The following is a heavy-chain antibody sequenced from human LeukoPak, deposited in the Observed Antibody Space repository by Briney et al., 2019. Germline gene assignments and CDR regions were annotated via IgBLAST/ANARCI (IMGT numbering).Heavy chain of an antibody. Sequence: PGGSLRLSCAASGFTFSSYAMSWVRQAPGKGLEWVSAISGSGGSTYYADSVKGRFTISRDNSKNTLYLQMNSLRAEDTAVYYCSRGRGYSGYDPLDYWGQGTLVTVSS. D-gene: IGHD5-12*01. CDR1: GFTFSSYA. CDR3: SRGRGYSGYDPLDY. V-gene: IGHV3-23*01. J-gene: IGHJ4*02. CDR2: ISGSGGST.